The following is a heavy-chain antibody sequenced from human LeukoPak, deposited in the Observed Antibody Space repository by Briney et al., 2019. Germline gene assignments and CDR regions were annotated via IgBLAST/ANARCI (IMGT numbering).Heavy chain of an antibody. J-gene: IGHJ4*02. Sequence: PGGSLRLSCAASGFTFSSYGMHWVRQAPGKGLEWVAFIRYDGSNKYYADSVKGRLTISRDNSKNTLYLQMNSLRAEDTAVCYCAKVPLSGWYRYYFDYWGQGTLVTVSS. V-gene: IGHV3-30*02. CDR1: GFTFSSYG. CDR2: IRYDGSNK. D-gene: IGHD6-19*01. CDR3: AKVPLSGWYRYYFDY.